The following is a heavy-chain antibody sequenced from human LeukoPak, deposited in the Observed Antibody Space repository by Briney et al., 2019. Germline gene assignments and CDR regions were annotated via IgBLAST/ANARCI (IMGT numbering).Heavy chain of an antibody. Sequence: SETLSLTCTVSGGSISSSSYYWGWIRQPPGKGLEWIGSIYCSGSTYYNPFLKSRVTISVDTSKNQFSLKLSSVTAADTAVYYCARHLRRAGAFDIWGQGTMVTVSS. D-gene: IGHD3-10*01. CDR2: IYCSGST. CDR3: ARHLRRAGAFDI. CDR1: GGSISSSSYY. J-gene: IGHJ3*02. V-gene: IGHV4-39*01.